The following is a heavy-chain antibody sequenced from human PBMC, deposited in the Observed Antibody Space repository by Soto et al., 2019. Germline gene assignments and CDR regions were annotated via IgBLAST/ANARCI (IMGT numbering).Heavy chain of an antibody. CDR3: ARAGTGGDSGYDVARTYWCAP. J-gene: IGHJ5*02. V-gene: IGHV4-4*02. CDR2: IYHSGST. Sequence: QVQLQESGPGLVKPSGTLSLTCAVSGGSISSSNWWSWVRQPPGKGLEWIGEIYHSGSTNYNPSLKSRVPISVEESKNQFSLERSAGTAAGTAVDSCARAGTGGDSGYDVARTYWCAPWGQGTLVPVSS. D-gene: IGHD5-12*01. CDR1: GGSISSSNW.